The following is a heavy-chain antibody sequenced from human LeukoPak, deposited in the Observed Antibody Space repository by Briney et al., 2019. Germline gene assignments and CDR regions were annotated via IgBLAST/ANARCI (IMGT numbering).Heavy chain of an antibody. J-gene: IGHJ3*02. CDR1: GGSIGSYY. CDR2: IYYSGST. Sequence: PSETLSLTCTVSGGSIGSYYWSWVRQPPGKGLEWIGYIYYSGSTNYIPSLKSRVTISVDTSKNQFSLKLSSVTAADTAVYYCARVVREYSYGRAHAFDIWGQGTMVTVSS. CDR3: ARVVREYSYGRAHAFDI. D-gene: IGHD5-18*01. V-gene: IGHV4-59*01.